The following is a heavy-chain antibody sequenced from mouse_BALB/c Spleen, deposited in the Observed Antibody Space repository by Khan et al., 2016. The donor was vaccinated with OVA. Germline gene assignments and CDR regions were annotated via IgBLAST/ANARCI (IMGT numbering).Heavy chain of an antibody. D-gene: IGHD2-4*01. CDR1: GFSLTNYG. V-gene: IGHV2-2*02. CDR2: IWSGGST. Sequence: VELVESGPGLVQPSQSLSITCTVSGFSLTNYGVHWVRQSPGKGLEWLGVIWSGGSTDYHAAFISRLSISKDNSKSQVFFKMNSLQPNDTAMYYCARNDDYDEGLAYWGQGTLVTVSA. CDR3: ARNDDYDEGLAY. J-gene: IGHJ3*01.